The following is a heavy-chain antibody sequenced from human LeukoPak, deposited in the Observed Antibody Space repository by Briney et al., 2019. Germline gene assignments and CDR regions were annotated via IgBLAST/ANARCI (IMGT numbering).Heavy chain of an antibody. J-gene: IGHJ6*03. CDR1: GGSISSYY. D-gene: IGHD1-14*01. V-gene: IGHV4-59*01. CDR2: IYYSGST. CDR3: ARGRVASTGYYYYYMDV. Sequence: PSETLSLACTVSGGSISSYYWSWIGQPPGKGLEWIRYIYYSGSTNYNPSLKSRVTISVDTSKNQFSLKLSSVTAADTAVYYFARGRVASTGYYYYYMDVWGKGTTVTVSS.